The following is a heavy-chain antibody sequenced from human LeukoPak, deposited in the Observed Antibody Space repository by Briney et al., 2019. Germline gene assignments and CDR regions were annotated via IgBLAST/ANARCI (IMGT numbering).Heavy chain of an antibody. CDR3: ARDVIVGSPLFKFDY. D-gene: IGHD1-26*01. J-gene: IGHJ4*02. Sequence: PGRSLRLSCAASGFTFNNYAIHWVRQAPGKGLERVAIISFDGGNKYYADSVKGRFTISRDNSKNTLYLQMNSLRAEDTAVYYCARDVIVGSPLFKFDYWGQGTLVTVSS. CDR1: GFTFNNYA. V-gene: IGHV3-30-3*01. CDR2: ISFDGGNK.